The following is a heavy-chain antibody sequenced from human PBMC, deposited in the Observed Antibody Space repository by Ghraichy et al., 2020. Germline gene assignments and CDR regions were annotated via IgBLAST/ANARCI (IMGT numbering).Heavy chain of an antibody. Sequence: GGSLRLSCAASGFTLSNYWMHWVRQAPGKGLVWVSRIKSDGSSTIYADSVKGRFTISRDNAKNTLYLQMNSLRAEDTAVYYCAREYCSGGRCFFGTGGSHFAHWRQGTLVTVSS. J-gene: IGHJ4*02. D-gene: IGHD2-15*01. CDR2: IKSDGSST. CDR3: AREYCSGGRCFFGTGGSHFAH. CDR1: GFTLSNYW. V-gene: IGHV3-74*01.